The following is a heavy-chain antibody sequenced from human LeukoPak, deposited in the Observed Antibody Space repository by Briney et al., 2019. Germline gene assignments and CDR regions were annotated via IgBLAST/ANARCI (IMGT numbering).Heavy chain of an antibody. CDR2: ISYDGSSK. CDR1: GFSFSIYG. D-gene: IGHD2-15*01. V-gene: IGHV3-30*18. J-gene: IGHJ3*02. Sequence: PGRSLRLSCAASGFSFSIYGIHWVRQAPGKGLEWVAVISYDGSSKYYADSVKGRFTISGDNSKNTAYLQMNSLRAEDTAIYYCAKDGGWTFDIWGQGTMVTVSS. CDR3: AKDGGWTFDI.